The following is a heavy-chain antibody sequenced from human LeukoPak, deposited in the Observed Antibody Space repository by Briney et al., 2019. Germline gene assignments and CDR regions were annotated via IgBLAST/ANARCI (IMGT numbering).Heavy chain of an antibody. CDR3: ARAAGSGYYLN. CDR2: IYYSGTT. Sequence: SETLSLTCTVSGGSISSGDYYWGWIRPPPGKGLGWIGSIYYSGTTYSNPSIKSRVTISVVTSKNQFSLKLSSMTGEDTAVYYCARAAGSGYYLNWGQGSLVTVSS. CDR1: GGSISSGDYY. D-gene: IGHD3-22*01. J-gene: IGHJ4*02. V-gene: IGHV4-30-4*01.